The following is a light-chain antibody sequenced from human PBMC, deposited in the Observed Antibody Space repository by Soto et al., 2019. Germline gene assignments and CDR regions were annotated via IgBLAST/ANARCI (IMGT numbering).Light chain of an antibody. CDR2: EVT. Sequence: VLTQPPSASGSPGQSVTISCPGTSSDVGGYDYVSWYQQHPGKAPKLMIYEVTIRPSGVSDRFSGSKSGNTASLTVSGLQAEDEADYYCSSYTGGNPSYVFGTGTKVTVL. CDR1: SSDVGGYDY. V-gene: IGLV2-8*01. J-gene: IGLJ1*01. CDR3: SSYTGGNPSYV.